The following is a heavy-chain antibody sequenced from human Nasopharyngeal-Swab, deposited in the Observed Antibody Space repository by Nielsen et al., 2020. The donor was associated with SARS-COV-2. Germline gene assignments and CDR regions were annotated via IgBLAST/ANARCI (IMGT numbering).Heavy chain of an antibody. D-gene: IGHD3-3*01. Sequence: WIRQPPGKGLEWIGYIYYSGSTNYNPSLKSRVTISVDTSKNQFSLKLSSVTAADTAVYYCARDRPIFGVVQGWFDPWGQGTLVTVSS. J-gene: IGHJ5*02. CDR2: IYYSGST. CDR3: ARDRPIFGVVQGWFDP. V-gene: IGHV4-59*01.